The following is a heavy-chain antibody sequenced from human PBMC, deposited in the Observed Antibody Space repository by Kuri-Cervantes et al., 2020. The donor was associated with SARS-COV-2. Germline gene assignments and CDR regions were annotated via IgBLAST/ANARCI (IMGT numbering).Heavy chain of an antibody. CDR3: AKDPRSSSWYVFDY. J-gene: IGHJ4*02. D-gene: IGHD6-13*01. V-gene: IGHV3-21*01. CDR2: ISSSSSYI. Sequence: GGSLRLPCAASGFTFSSYSMNWVRQAPGKGLDWVPSISSSSSYIYYADTVKGRFTISRDNAKISLYLQMNSLGAEDTAVFYCAKDPRSSSWYVFDYWGQGTLVTVSS. CDR1: GFTFSSYS.